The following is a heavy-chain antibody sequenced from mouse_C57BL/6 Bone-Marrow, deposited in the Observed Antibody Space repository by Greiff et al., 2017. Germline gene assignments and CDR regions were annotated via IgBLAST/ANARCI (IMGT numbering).Heavy chain of an antibody. CDR2: ISYDGSN. CDR1: GYSITSGYY. CDR3: AREGDGYTWFAY. Sequence: EVQLQQSGPGLVKPSQSLSLTCSVTGYSITSGYYWNWLRQFPGNKLEWMGYISYDGSNNYNPSLKNRSPITRDTSKNQFFLKLNSVTTEDTATYYCAREGDGYTWFAYWGQGTLVTVSA. V-gene: IGHV3-6*01. D-gene: IGHD2-3*01. J-gene: IGHJ3*01.